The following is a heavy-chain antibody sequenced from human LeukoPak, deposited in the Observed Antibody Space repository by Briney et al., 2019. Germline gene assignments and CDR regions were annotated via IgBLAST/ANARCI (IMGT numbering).Heavy chain of an antibody. CDR3: ARGARGYCSSTSCSFDY. D-gene: IGHD2-2*01. CDR1: GASLNGHY. Sequence: PSETLSLTCAVYGASLNGHYWSWIRQPPGKGLEWIGYIYYSGSTNYNPSLKSRVTISVDTSKNQFSLKLSSVTAADTAVYYCARGARGYCSSTSCSFDYWGQGTLVTVSS. J-gene: IGHJ4*02. CDR2: IYYSGST. V-gene: IGHV4-59*11.